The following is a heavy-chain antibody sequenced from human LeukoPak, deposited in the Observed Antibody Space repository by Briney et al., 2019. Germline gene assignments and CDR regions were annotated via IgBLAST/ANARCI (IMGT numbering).Heavy chain of an antibody. CDR3: AKELDTMFFDY. CDR1: GFNFDRYT. V-gene: IGHV3-43*01. D-gene: IGHD3-10*02. Sequence: GGSLRLSCATSGFNFDRYTIRWVRQAPGKGLEWVSLAGWAGGTTFYSDSVRGRFTISRDSGRKSVYLQMNSLTTDDTAFYFCAKELDTMFFDYWGQGALVTVSS. J-gene: IGHJ4*02. CDR2: AGWAGGTT.